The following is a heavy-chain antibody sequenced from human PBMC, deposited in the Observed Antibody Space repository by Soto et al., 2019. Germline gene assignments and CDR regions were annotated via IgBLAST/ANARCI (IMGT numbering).Heavy chain of an antibody. V-gene: IGHV3-15*01. D-gene: IGHD2-2*01. CDR1: GFAFNNAW. J-gene: IGHJ4*02. CDR3: AAGTGRTDFDY. Sequence: ESGGGLVKPGGSLRLSCAASGFAFNNAWMSWVRQPPGKGLEWVGRIISKTDGGTTDYAAPVKGRFTISRDDSKNTLYLQMSSLKTEDTAVYYCAAGTGRTDFDYWGRGTLVTVSS. CDR2: IISKTDGGTT.